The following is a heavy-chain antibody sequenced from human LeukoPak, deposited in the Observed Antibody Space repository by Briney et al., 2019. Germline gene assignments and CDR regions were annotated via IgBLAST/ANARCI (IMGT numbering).Heavy chain of an antibody. CDR3: ASTPGYCSSTSCRVSPYYFDY. V-gene: IGHV1-69*13. CDR1: GGTFSSYA. CDR2: IIPIFGTA. D-gene: IGHD2-2*01. J-gene: IGHJ4*02. Sequence: SVKVSCKASGGTFSSYAISWVRQAPGQGLEWMGGIIPIFGTANYAQKFQGRVTITADESTSTAYMELSSLRSEDTAVYYCASTPGYCSSTSCRVSPYYFDYWGQGTLVTVSS.